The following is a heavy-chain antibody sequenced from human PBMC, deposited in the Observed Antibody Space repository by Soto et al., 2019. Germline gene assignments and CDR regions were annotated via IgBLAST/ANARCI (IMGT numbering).Heavy chain of an antibody. V-gene: IGHV1-18*04. CDR3: ATSYDTWFDP. CDR2: IKVDSGYT. D-gene: IGHD3-9*01. CDR1: GYPFIKYG. J-gene: IGHJ5*02. Sequence: QLQLVQSAAEVKKPVASVRVSCKAYGYPFIKYGISWIRQAPEQGLEWMGWIKVDSGYTNYAQKFQGRVTMTADTSSDTAFMELRSLRLYDTAVYFCATSYDTWFDPWGQGTLVSVSS.